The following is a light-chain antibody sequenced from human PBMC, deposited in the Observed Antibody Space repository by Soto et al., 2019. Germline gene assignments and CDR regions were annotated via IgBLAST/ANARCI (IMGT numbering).Light chain of an antibody. V-gene: IGLV2-11*01. CDR3: YSYTASDTWV. J-gene: IGLJ3*02. Sequence: QSALTQPRSVSGSPGQSVTISCTGTNSDVGGYDRVSWYQQLPGKAPKVIIFAVSRRPSGVPDRFSGSKAGNTASLTISGLQADDEADYYCYSYTASDTWVFGGGTKLTVL. CDR2: AVS. CDR1: NSDVGGYDR.